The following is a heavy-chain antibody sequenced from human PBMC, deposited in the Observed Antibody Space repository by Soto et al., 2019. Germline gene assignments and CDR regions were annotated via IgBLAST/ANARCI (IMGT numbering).Heavy chain of an antibody. D-gene: IGHD4-17*01. Sequence: SETLSLTCTVSGGSISSGGYYWSWIRQHPGKGLEWIGYIYYSGSTYYNPSLKSRVTISVDTSKNQFSLKLSSVTAADTAVYYCARVEDGEFDYWGQGSLVIVSS. CDR3: ARVEDGEFDY. J-gene: IGHJ4*02. CDR2: IYYSGST. V-gene: IGHV4-31*03. CDR1: GGSISSGGYY.